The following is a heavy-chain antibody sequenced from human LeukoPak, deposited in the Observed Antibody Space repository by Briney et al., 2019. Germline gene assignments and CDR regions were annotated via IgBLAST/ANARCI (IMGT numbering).Heavy chain of an antibody. CDR2: ISASGGTT. V-gene: IGHV3-23*01. D-gene: IGHD3-16*01. CDR3: AKDGGRLERYFDL. J-gene: IGHJ2*01. Sequence: GGSLRLSCAASGFIFNNYAMSWVRQAPGKGPEWVSGISASGGTTYYADSMKGRFTISRDNSRNTLYLQMNSLRAEDTAVYYCAKDGGRLERYFDLWGRGTLVTVSS. CDR1: GFIFNNYA.